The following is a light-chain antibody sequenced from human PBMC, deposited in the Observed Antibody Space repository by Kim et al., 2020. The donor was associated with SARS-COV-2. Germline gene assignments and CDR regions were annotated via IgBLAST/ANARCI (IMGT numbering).Light chain of an antibody. CDR3: SSQTSSLTVL. Sequence: GQSITISCTGTRSDVGGYNYVSWYQQHPGKAPKLIIYDGTQRASGISDRFSGSKSANTASLTISGLLTEDEADYYCSSQTSSLTVLFGGGTQLTVL. CDR2: DGT. V-gene: IGLV2-14*04. CDR1: RSDVGGYNY. J-gene: IGLJ2*01.